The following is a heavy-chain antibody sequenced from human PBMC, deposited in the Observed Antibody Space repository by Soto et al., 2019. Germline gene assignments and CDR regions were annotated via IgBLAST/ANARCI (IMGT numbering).Heavy chain of an antibody. V-gene: IGHV4-31*03. CDR1: GGSISSGGYY. J-gene: IGHJ4*01. Sequence: QVQLQESGPGLVQPSQTLSLTCTVSGGSISSGGYYWSWIRQHPGAGLEWIGHIAYSGATYYDTTRTSRVTISVDTSRTQFSLTVNSVTAADAAVYYCARGVLHWGQGTLVTVSS. CDR2: IAYSGAT. D-gene: IGHD2-15*01. CDR3: ARGVLH.